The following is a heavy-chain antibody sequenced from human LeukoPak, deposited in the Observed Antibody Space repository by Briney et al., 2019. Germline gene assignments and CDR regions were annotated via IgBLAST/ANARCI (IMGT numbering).Heavy chain of an antibody. CDR3: AKRAAAAPWAYYFDY. D-gene: IGHD6-13*01. J-gene: IGHJ4*02. V-gene: IGHV3-30-3*02. Sequence: GRSLRLSCAASGFTFGSYAMHWVRQAPGKGLEWVAVMSFDGTHIYYADSVKGRFTISRDNSKNTLYLQMNSLRAEDTAVYYCAKRAAAAPWAYYFDYWGQGTMVTVSS. CDR1: GFTFGSYA. CDR2: MSFDGTHI.